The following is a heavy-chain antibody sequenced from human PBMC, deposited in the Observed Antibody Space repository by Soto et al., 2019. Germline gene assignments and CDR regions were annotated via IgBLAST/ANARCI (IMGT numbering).Heavy chain of an antibody. D-gene: IGHD2-8*01. CDR1: GGSVTTY. V-gene: IGHV4-59*02. CDR3: ARSYFRYGVSCNWFDP. Sequence: QVQLQESGPGLVKASETLSLTCPVSGGSVTTYWGWIRQPPGKGLEWIGYINYSGTTKYNSSLKSRVTISVDSSRNQFSLKLRSVTAADTAVYFCARSYFRYGVSCNWFDPWGQGILVTVSS. CDR2: INYSGTT. J-gene: IGHJ5*02.